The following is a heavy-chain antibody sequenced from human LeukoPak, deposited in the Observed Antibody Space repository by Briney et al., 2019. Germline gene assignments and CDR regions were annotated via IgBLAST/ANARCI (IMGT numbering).Heavy chain of an antibody. CDR3: ARGNYYGQDY. CDR2: INSDGGTT. Sequence: PGGSLRLSCGASGFIFSSYWMHWVRQAPGKGLVWISRINSDGGTTCYADSVKGRFTISRDNAKNTLYLQINSLRAEDTAVYYSARGNYYGQDYWGQGTLVTVSS. V-gene: IGHV3-74*01. D-gene: IGHD3-10*01. J-gene: IGHJ4*02. CDR1: GFIFSSYW.